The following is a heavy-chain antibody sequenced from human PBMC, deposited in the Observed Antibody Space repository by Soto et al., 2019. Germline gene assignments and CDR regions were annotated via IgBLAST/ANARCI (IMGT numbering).Heavy chain of an antibody. D-gene: IGHD5-18*01. CDR2: ISSSSSYI. CDR3: ARGDMATADY. Sequence: EVQLVESGGGLVKPGGSLRLSCAASGFTFSSYSMNWVRQAPGKGLEWVSSISSSSSYIYYADSVKGRFTISRDNAKNSLYLQMNSLRAEATAVYYCARGDMATADYWGQGTLVTVSS. J-gene: IGHJ4*02. CDR1: GFTFSSYS. V-gene: IGHV3-21*01.